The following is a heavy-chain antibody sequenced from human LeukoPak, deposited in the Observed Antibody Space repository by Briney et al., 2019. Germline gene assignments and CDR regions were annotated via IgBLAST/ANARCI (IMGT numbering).Heavy chain of an antibody. V-gene: IGHV1-18*01. J-gene: IGHJ3*02. CDR3: ARVYYDFWSGYEYDAFDI. CDR1: GYTFTSYG. CDR2: ISAYNGNT. D-gene: IGHD3-3*01. Sequence: GASVKVSCKASGYTFTSYGISWVRQAPGQRLEWMGWISAYNGNTNYAQKLQGRVTMTTDTSTSTAYMELRSLRSDDTAVYYCARVYYDFWSGYEYDAFDIWGQGTMVTVSS.